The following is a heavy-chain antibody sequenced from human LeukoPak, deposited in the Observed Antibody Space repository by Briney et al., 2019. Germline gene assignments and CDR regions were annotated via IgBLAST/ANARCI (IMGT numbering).Heavy chain of an antibody. J-gene: IGHJ5*02. CDR2: IKQDGSEK. V-gene: IGHV3-7*01. Sequence: SGGSLRLSCAAPGFTFSSYWMSWVRQAPGKGREWVANIKQDGSEKYYVDSVKGRFTISRDNAKNSLYLQMNSLRAEDTAVYYCARESNYHWFDPWGRGTLVTVSS. D-gene: IGHD1-7*01. CDR3: ARESNYHWFDP. CDR1: GFTFSSYW.